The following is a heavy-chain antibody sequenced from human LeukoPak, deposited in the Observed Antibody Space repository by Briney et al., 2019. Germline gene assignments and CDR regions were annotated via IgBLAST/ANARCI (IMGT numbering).Heavy chain of an antibody. V-gene: IGHV3-30*02. CDR2: IRYDGSNK. D-gene: IGHD2-15*01. Sequence: GGSLRLSCAASGFTFSSYGMHWVRQAPGKGLEWVAFIRYDGSNKYYADSVKGRFTISRDNSKNTLYLQMNSLRAEDTAVYYCARYCSGGSCPHYLFDYWGQGTLVTVSS. CDR1: GFTFSSYG. CDR3: ARYCSGGSCPHYLFDY. J-gene: IGHJ4*02.